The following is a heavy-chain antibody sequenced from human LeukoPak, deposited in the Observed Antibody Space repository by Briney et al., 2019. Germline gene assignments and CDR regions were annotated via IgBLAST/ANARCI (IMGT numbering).Heavy chain of an antibody. V-gene: IGHV3-15*01. Sequence: GGSLRLSCAGSGFTFSTAWMIWVRQAPGKGLEWVGRVKTKAGGGTTDYAAPVKGRFTITRDDSKNTVHLQMNSLKTEDTAVYYCTTEDFWGQGTLVTVSS. J-gene: IGHJ3*01. CDR3: TTEDF. CDR2: VKTKAGGGTT. CDR1: GFTFSTAW. D-gene: IGHD3/OR15-3a*01.